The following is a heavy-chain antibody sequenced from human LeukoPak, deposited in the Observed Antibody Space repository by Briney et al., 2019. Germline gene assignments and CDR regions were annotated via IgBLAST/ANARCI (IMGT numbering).Heavy chain of an antibody. J-gene: IGHJ6*04. CDR2: MNPNSGNT. Sequence: ASVKVSCKASGYTFTSYDINWVRQATGQGLEWMGWMNPNSGNTGYAQKFQGRVTITRNTSISTAYMELSSLRSEDTAVYYCARGHYDFWGGSFSFDVWGKGTTVTVSS. CDR1: GYTFTSYD. V-gene: IGHV1-8*03. D-gene: IGHD3-3*01. CDR3: ARGHYDFWGGSFSFDV.